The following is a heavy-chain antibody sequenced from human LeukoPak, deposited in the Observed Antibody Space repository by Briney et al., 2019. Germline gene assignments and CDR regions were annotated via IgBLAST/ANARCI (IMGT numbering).Heavy chain of an antibody. V-gene: IGHV4-61*01. CDR2: IYYSGST. CDR1: GGSVSSATYY. Sequence: SETLSLTCIVSGGSVSSATYYWSWIRQPPGKGLEWIGYIYYSGSTNYNPSLKSRVTISVDTSKNQFFLKLSSVTAADTAVYYCARVVGGWKGRFDYWGQGTLVTVSS. J-gene: IGHJ4*02. D-gene: IGHD6-19*01. CDR3: ARVVGGWKGRFDY.